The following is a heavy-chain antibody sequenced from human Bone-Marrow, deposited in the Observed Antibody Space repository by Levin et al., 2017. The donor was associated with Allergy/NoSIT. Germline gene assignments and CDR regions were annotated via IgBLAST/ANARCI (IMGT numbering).Heavy chain of an antibody. CDR3: ARGTYHPGSGSFMEV. Sequence: PSETLSLTCTLSGDSISSGRYSWVWIRQPPGRGLEWIGHIYQSGDTYFNPSLRSRVGISVDRSKNQFFLSLTSVTAADTAFYYCARGTYHPGSGSFMEVWGHGTTVTVSS. D-gene: IGHD3-10*01. V-gene: IGHV4-30-2*01. J-gene: IGHJ6*02. CDR2: IYQSGDT. CDR1: GDSISSGRYS.